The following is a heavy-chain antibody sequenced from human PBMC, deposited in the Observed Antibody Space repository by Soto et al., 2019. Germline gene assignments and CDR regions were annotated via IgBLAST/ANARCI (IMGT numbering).Heavy chain of an antibody. Sequence: QVQLQESGPGLVKPSETLSLTCTVSGGSISSYYWSWIRQPPGKGLEWIGYIYYSGSTNYNPSLKRRVPISVDTSKNQFSLKLSSVTAADTAVYYCARRWGTYFDYWGQGTLVTVSS. CDR1: GGSISSYY. V-gene: IGHV4-59*01. D-gene: IGHD7-27*01. CDR2: IYYSGST. J-gene: IGHJ4*02. CDR3: ARRWGTYFDY.